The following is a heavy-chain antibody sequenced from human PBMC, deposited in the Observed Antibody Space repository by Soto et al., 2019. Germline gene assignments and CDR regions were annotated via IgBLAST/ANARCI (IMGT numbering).Heavy chain of an antibody. Sequence: GGSLRLSCAASGFTFSSYWMSWVRQAPGKGLEWVANIKQDGSEKYYVDSVKGRFTISRDNAKNSLYLQMNSLRAEDTAVYYCASGDPERLYCTNGVCYSAFDIWGQGTMVTVSS. D-gene: IGHD2-8*01. CDR1: GFTFSSYW. CDR3: ASGDPERLYCTNGVCYSAFDI. CDR2: IKQDGSEK. V-gene: IGHV3-7*01. J-gene: IGHJ3*02.